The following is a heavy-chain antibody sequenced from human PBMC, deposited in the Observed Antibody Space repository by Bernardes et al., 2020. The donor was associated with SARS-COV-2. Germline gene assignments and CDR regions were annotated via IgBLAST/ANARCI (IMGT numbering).Heavy chain of an antibody. V-gene: IGHV3-33*01. J-gene: IGHJ3*02. D-gene: IGHD3-10*01. CDR2: IWYDGSNK. Sequence: GGSLRLSCAASGFTFSSYGMHWVRQAPGKGLEWVAVIWYDGSNKYYADSVKGRFTISRDNSKNTLYLQMNSLRAEDTAVYYCARVVGGIYAFDIWGQGTMVTVSS. CDR1: GFTFSSYG. CDR3: ARVVGGIYAFDI.